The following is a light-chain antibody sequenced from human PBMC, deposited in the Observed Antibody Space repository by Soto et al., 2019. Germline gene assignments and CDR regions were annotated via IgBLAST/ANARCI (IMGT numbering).Light chain of an antibody. V-gene: IGKV3-20*01. Sequence: EIVLTQSPGTLSLSPGERATLSCRASQIVSSSYLAWYQQKLGQAPRLLIYGASSRATGIPDRFSGSGSGTDFTLTISRLEPEDFAVYYCQQYGSSPWTFGQGTKVDIK. CDR3: QQYGSSPWT. CDR2: GAS. J-gene: IGKJ1*01. CDR1: QIVSSSY.